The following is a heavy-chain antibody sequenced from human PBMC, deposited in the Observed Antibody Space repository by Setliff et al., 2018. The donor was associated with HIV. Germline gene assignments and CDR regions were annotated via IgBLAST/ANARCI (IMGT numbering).Heavy chain of an antibody. D-gene: IGHD2-15*01. CDR3: ARGCNGGNCYHGSGWFDP. CDR1: GYTFTTYS. CDR2: INTNTGNP. Sequence: EASVKVSCKASGYTFTTYSMNGVRQAPGQGLEWMGWINTNTGNPTYAQGFTGRFVFSWDTSVSTAYLQISSLKAEDTAVYYCARGCNGGNCYHGSGWFDPWGQGTLVTVSS. J-gene: IGHJ5*02. V-gene: IGHV7-4-1*02.